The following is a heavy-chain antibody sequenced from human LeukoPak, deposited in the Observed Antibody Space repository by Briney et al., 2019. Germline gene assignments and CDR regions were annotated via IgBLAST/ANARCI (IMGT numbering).Heavy chain of an antibody. CDR3: AKGLKGCSGSSCYYFFDF. CDR2: ITGSGGDA. D-gene: IGHD2-15*01. J-gene: IGHJ4*02. V-gene: IGHV3-23*01. CDR1: GFTFSNYA. Sequence: GGSLRLSCAASGFTFSNYAMNWVRQAPGKGLEWVSSITGSGGDAYYADSVKGRFTISRDNSKNMLDLQMNSLRAEDTAVYYCAKGLKGCSGSSCYYFFDFWGQGALITVSS.